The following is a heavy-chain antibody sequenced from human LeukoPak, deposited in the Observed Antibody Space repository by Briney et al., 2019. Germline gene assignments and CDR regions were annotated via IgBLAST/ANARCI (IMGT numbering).Heavy chain of an antibody. J-gene: IGHJ4*02. CDR3: ARGGIAARRVDY. D-gene: IGHD6-6*01. V-gene: IGHV3-23*01. Sequence: GGSLRLSCAASGFTFSSYAMSWVRQAPGKGLEWVLAISGSGGSTYYADSVKGRFTISRDNSKNTLYLQMNSLRAEDTAVYYCARGGIAARRVDYWGQGTLVTVSS. CDR2: ISGSGGST. CDR1: GFTFSSYA.